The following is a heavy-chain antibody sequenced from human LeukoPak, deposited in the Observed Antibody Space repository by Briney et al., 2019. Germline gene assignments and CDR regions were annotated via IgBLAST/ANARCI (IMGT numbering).Heavy chain of an antibody. V-gene: IGHV3-53*01. CDR1: GFTVSSNY. CDR2: IYSGGST. Sequence: PGGSLRLSCAASGFTVSSNYMSWVRQAPGKGLEWVSVIYSGGSTYYADSVKGRFTISRDNSKNTLYLQMNSPRAEDTAVYYCARGPKITGTTLYYYYYMDVWGKGTTVTVSS. CDR3: ARGPKITGTTLYYYYYMDV. J-gene: IGHJ6*03. D-gene: IGHD1-7*01.